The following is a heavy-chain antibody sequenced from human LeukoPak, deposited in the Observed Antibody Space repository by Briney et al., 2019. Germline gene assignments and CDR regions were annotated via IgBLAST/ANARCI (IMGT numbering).Heavy chain of an antibody. CDR2: IYSTGST. D-gene: IGHD6-19*01. V-gene: IGHV4-4*07. CDR3: ARGGDSSGWYGR. Sequence: SETLSLTCTVSGGSISSYYWSWIRQPAGKGLEWIGRIYSTGSTNYNPSLKSRVTMSVDTSKNQFSLRLRSVTAADTAVYYCARGGDSSGWYGRWGQGTLVTVSS. J-gene: IGHJ5*02. CDR1: GGSISSYY.